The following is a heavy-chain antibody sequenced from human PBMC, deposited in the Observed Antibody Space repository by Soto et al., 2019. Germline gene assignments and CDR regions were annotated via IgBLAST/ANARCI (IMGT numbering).Heavy chain of an antibody. CDR2: IVPLFGTT. V-gene: IGHV1-69*13. D-gene: IGHD6-13*01. J-gene: IGHJ5*02. Sequence: ASVKVSCKASGGNFTSYAISWVRQAPGQGLESMGGIVPLFGTTNYAHKFRGRVTITADESTSTVYMEVSSLRSEDTAVYYCAKASGRSWYNWFDPWGQGTLVTVSS. CDR3: AKASGRSWYNWFDP. CDR1: GGNFTSYA.